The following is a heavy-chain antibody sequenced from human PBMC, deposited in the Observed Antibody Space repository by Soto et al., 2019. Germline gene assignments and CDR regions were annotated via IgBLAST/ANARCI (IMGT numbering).Heavy chain of an antibody. V-gene: IGHV4-34*01. CDR2: INHSGST. D-gene: IGHD3-10*01. Sequence: QVQLQQWGAGLLKPSETLSLTCAVYGGSFSGYYWSWIRQPPGKGLEWIGEINHSGSTNYNPSLKGRVTISVDTSKNPFSLKLSSVTEADTAVYYCAWGSGLADYWGQGTLVTVSS. CDR1: GGSFSGYY. CDR3: AWGSGLADY. J-gene: IGHJ4*02.